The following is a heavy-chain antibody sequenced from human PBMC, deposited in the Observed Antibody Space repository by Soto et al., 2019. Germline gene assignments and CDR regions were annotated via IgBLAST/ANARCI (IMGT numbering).Heavy chain of an antibody. Sequence: QVHLVQSGAEVKKPGASVNVSCKTSGYTFTRNGISWVRQAPGQGLEWMGWISPNSGNIKYAQKLQGRVIMTTDTSTSTAYMELRSLRFDDTAVYYCVKDRDSNRWPSRDVWGPGTTVTVSS. CDR3: VKDRDSNRWPSRDV. CDR1: GYTFTRNG. CDR2: ISPNSGNI. D-gene: IGHD3-22*01. V-gene: IGHV1-18*01. J-gene: IGHJ6*02.